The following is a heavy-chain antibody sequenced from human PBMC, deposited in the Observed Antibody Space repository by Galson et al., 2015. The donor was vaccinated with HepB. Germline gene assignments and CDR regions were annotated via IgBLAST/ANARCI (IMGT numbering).Heavy chain of an antibody. V-gene: IGHV3-30-3*01. CDR3: ASGNFYFDY. J-gene: IGHJ4*02. CDR1: GLAFASVA. D-gene: IGHD1-1*01. Sequence: ALRLCCRVGGLAFASVAFHWCPQAPGHGRGWVAVISLDGSNEDYADSLKGRSTISRDRSKKKVYLEINSLRDEEKAVDFCASGNFYFDYWGQGILVTVSS. CDR2: ISLDGSNE.